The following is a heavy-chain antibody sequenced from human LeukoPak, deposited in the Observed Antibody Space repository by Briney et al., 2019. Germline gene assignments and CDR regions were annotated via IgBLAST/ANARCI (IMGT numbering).Heavy chain of an antibody. CDR1: GFTFSSYS. Sequence: GGSLRLSCAASGFTFSSYSVNWVRQAPGKGLEWVSSISSSSSYIYYADSVKGRFTISRDNSKNTLYLQMNSLRAEDTAVYYCAKDRLWFGSTGDYWGQGTLVTVSS. CDR3: AKDRLWFGSTGDY. CDR2: ISSSSSYI. D-gene: IGHD3-10*01. V-gene: IGHV3-21*04. J-gene: IGHJ4*02.